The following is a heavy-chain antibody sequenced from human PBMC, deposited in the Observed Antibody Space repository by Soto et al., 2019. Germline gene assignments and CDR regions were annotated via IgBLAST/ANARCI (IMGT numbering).Heavy chain of an antibody. CDR1: GFTFSDHY. CDR3: ARGTSDLEGAFDY. V-gene: IGHV3-72*01. CDR2: TRNKANSYTT. D-gene: IGHD1-1*01. Sequence: EVQLVESGGGLVQPGGSLRLSCAASGFTFSDHYMDWVRQAPGKGLEWVGRTRNKANSYTTEYAASVKGRFTISRDDSKNSLYLQMNSLKTEDTAVYYCARGTSDLEGAFDYWGQGTLVTVSS. J-gene: IGHJ4*02.